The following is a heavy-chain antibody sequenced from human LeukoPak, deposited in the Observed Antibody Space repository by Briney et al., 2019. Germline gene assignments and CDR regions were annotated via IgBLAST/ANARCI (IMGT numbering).Heavy chain of an antibody. J-gene: IGHJ4*02. CDR1: GGSISSYY. CDR3: ARSLDSSGYTGGY. Sequence: SETLSLTCTVPGGSISSYYWSWIRQPPGKGLEWIGYIYYSGSTNYNPSLKSRVTISVDTSKNQFSLKLSSVTAADTAVYYCARSLDSSGYTGGYWGQGTLVTVSS. V-gene: IGHV4-59*01. D-gene: IGHD3-22*01. CDR2: IYYSGST.